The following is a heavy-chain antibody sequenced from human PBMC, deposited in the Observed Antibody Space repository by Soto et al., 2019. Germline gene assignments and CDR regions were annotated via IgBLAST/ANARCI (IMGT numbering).Heavy chain of an antibody. CDR2: IIPIFGTA. D-gene: IGHD6-6*01. Sequence: QVQLVQSGAEVKKPGSSVKVSCTASGGTFSSYAISWVRQAPGQGLEWMGGIIPIFGTANYAQKFQGRVTITADKSTSTAYMELSSLRSEDTAVYYCARSTYSSSSGDYYYGMDVWGQGTTVTVSS. CDR3: ARSTYSSSSGDYYYGMDV. V-gene: IGHV1-69*06. CDR1: GGTFSSYA. J-gene: IGHJ6*02.